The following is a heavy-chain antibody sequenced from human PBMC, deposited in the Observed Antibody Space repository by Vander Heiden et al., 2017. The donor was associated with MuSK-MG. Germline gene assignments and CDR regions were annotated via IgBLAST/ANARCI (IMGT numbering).Heavy chain of an antibody. V-gene: IGHV4-38-2*01. CDR2: IYHSWRT. J-gene: IGHJ4*02. CDR1: GSSISSGYF. Sequence: QVQLQESGPGLVKPSETLSLTCAVPGSSISSGYFWGWIRQPPGKGLEWIGNIYHSWRTYYNPSLGSRVTFSLDTSKNQFSLRLSSVTAADTAVYYCARHLQVQLLLRTQGPYFGYWGQGLLVTVSS. CDR3: ARHLQVQLLLRTQGPYFGY. D-gene: IGHD1-1*01.